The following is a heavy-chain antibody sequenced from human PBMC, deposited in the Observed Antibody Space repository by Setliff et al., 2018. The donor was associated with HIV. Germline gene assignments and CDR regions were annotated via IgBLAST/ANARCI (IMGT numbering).Heavy chain of an antibody. CDR1: GFALSNYW. D-gene: IGHD3-10*01. V-gene: IGHV3-74*01. J-gene: IGHJ6*03. CDR3: ARDRDYYYMDV. CDR2: IKADGSVT. Sequence: PGGSLRLSCAASGFALSNYWMHWVRQSPGKGLEWVSRIKADGSVTDYADWARGRFTVSRDNAKNTLYLDMTSLTVEDTAVYYCARDRDYYYMDVWGKGTTVTVSS.